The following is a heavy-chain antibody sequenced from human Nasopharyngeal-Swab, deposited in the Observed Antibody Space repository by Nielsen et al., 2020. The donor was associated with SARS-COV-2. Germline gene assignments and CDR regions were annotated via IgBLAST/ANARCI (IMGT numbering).Heavy chain of an antibody. D-gene: IGHD5-12*01. Sequence: ASVKVSCKASGYTFTSYDINWVRQATGQGLEWMGWMNPNSGNTGYAQKFQGRVAMTRNTSISTAYMELSSLRSEDTAVYYCARGPWLRLKGFDFDYWGQGTLVTVSS. CDR1: GYTFTSYD. CDR3: ARGPWLRLKGFDFDY. V-gene: IGHV1-8*01. J-gene: IGHJ4*02. CDR2: MNPNSGNT.